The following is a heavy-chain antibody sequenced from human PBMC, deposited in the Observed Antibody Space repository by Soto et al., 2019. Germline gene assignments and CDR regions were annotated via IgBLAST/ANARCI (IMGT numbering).Heavy chain of an antibody. CDR2: ISAYNGNT. Sequence: ASVKVSCKASGYTFTSYGISWVRQAPGQGLEWMGWISAYNGNTNHAQKLQGRVTMTTDTSTSTAYMELRSLRSDDTAVYYCARDGGPYCSGGSCHSAGWFDPWGQGTLVTVSS. V-gene: IGHV1-18*04. CDR3: ARDGGPYCSGGSCHSAGWFDP. CDR1: GYTFTSYG. D-gene: IGHD2-15*01. J-gene: IGHJ5*02.